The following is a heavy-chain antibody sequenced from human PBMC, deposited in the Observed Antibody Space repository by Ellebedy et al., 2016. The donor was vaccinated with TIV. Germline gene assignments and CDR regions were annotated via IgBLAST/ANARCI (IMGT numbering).Heavy chain of an antibody. CDR3: TRDMVQGMVARYLWFDH. Sequence: ASVKVSCKAFGYYFGTYSLSWVRQAPGQGLEWMGWISTYTGDTNYAQQYHGRVTLTTDKSTSTAYMELRNLRYDDTAVYYCTRDMVQGMVARYLWFDHWGQGTLVTVSS. J-gene: IGHJ5*02. CDR2: ISTYTGDT. D-gene: IGHD5-12*01. V-gene: IGHV1-18*01. CDR1: GYYFGTYS.